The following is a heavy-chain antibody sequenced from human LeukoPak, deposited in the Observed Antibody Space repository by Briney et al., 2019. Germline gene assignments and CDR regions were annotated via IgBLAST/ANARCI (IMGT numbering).Heavy chain of an antibody. J-gene: IGHJ4*02. D-gene: IGHD4-23*01. CDR1: RGSISSYY. Sequence: PSETLSLTCTVSRGSISSYYWSWIRQPPGKGLEWIGYIRYSGSTSYNPSLKSRVTISVDTSKNQFSLRLSSVTAADTAVYYCARDYGGKFDSWGQGTLVTVSS. V-gene: IGHV4-59*01. CDR3: ARDYGGKFDS. CDR2: IRYSGST.